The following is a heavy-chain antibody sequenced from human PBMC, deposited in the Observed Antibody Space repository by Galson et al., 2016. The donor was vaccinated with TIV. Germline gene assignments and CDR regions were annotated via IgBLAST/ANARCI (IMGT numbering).Heavy chain of an antibody. D-gene: IGHD1-7*01. CDR1: GFIFSKAD. J-gene: IGHJ6*02. CDR3: AKGFKGTPGIDYNMDV. V-gene: IGHV3-13*01. CDR2: AGLRDDT. Sequence: LRLSCAASGFIFSKADMHWVRQVKGKGLEWVASAGLRDDTYYAESMRGRFTIFRVNAQNSVYLQLNSLRVEDAAMYYCAKGFKGTPGIDYNMDVWGQGTTVTVSS.